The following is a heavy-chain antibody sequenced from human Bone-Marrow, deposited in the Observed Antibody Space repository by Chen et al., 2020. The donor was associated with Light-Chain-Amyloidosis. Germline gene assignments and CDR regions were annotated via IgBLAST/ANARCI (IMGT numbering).Heavy chain of an antibody. Sequence: EVKKPGESLKISSKGSGYTFPNYWIGWVRQMPGKGLEWMGVIYPDDSDARYSPSFEGQVTISADKSITTAYLQWRSLKASDTAMYYCARRRDGYNFDYWGQGTLVTVSS. V-gene: IGHV5-51*01. CDR2: IYPDDSDA. CDR1: GYTFPNYW. J-gene: IGHJ4*02. CDR3: ARRRDGYNFDY. D-gene: IGHD5-12*01.